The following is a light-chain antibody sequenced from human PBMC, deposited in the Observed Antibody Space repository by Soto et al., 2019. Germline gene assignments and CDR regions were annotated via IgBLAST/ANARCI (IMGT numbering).Light chain of an antibody. V-gene: IGLV2-11*01. J-gene: IGLJ1*01. CDR1: SGDVGAYNY. CDR2: DVN. Sequence: QSALTQPRSVSGSPGQSVTISCTGTSGDVGAYNYISWYQQHPGKAPKFLIYDVNKRPSGVPDRFFGSKSGNTASLTISGLQPEDEADYYCCSYADTYTYIFGPGTKLTVL. CDR3: CSYADTYTYI.